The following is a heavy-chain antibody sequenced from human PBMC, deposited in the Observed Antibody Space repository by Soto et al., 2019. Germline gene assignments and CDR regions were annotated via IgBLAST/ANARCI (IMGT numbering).Heavy chain of an antibody. CDR2: IKQDGSEK. CDR3: GREGTYYYDCSGFPPPRYYYYGMDV. Sequence: GGSLRLSCAASGFTFSSYWMSWVRQAPGKGLEWVANIKQDGSEKYYVDSVKGRFTISRDNAKNSLYLQMNSLRAEDTAVYYCGREGTYYYDCSGFPPPRYYYYGMDVWGQGTTVTVSS. D-gene: IGHD3-22*01. CDR1: GFTFSSYW. V-gene: IGHV3-7*03. J-gene: IGHJ6*02.